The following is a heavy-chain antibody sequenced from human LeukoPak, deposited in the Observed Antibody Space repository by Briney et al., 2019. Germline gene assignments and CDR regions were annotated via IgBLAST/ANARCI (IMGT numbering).Heavy chain of an antibody. CDR1: GFCFSTYA. V-gene: IGHV3-30*04. CDR2: ISYDGSNK. Sequence: GGTLSLTCEVSGFCFSTYALHWVRQSPGKGLEWVALISYDGSNKDYADSVKGRFTISRDESKSTPYLQMNSLRTEDTAVHYCARVVHADTAFLLPHLYLGMDVCGQGTTVTVSS. CDR3: ARVVHADTAFLLPHLYLGMDV. J-gene: IGHJ6*02. D-gene: IGHD5-18*01.